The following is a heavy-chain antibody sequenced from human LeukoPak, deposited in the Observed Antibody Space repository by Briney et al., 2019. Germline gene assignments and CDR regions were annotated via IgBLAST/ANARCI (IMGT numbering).Heavy chain of an antibody. D-gene: IGHD6-13*01. V-gene: IGHV1-8*01. Sequence: ASAKVSCKASGYTFTSYDINWVRQATGQGLEWMGWMNPNSGNTGYAQKFQGRVTMTRNASISTAYMELSSLRSEDTAVYYCAIVTGIAEAFDIWGQGTMVTVSS. CDR1: GYTFTSYD. CDR3: AIVTGIAEAFDI. CDR2: MNPNSGNT. J-gene: IGHJ3*02.